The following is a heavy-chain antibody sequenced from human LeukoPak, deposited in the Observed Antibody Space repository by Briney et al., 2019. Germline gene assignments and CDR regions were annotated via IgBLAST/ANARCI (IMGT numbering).Heavy chain of an antibody. CDR1: GFIFSSYW. D-gene: IGHD3-16*02. CDR3: AKDLLYSDVWGSYRPNPLDY. CDR2: IKTDGSST. J-gene: IGHJ4*02. Sequence: GGSLRLSCAASGFIFSSYWMHWVRQGPGKGLVWVSRIKTDGSSTSYADSVKGRFTISRDNAKNTLYLQVNSLRAEDTAVYYCAKDLLYSDVWGSYRPNPLDYWGQGTLVTVSS. V-gene: IGHV3-74*01.